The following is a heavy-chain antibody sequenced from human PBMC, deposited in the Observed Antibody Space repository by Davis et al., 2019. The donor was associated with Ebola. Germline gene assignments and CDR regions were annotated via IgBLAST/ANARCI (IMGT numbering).Heavy chain of an antibody. D-gene: IGHD3-3*01. CDR2: ISGSGGST. J-gene: IGHJ6*02. Sequence: GESLKISCAASGFTFSSYAMSWVRQAPGKGLEWVSAISGSGGSTYYADSVKGRFTISRDNSKNTLYLQMNSLRAEDTAVYYCARGLEYYDFWSGSPYYYGMDVWGQGTTVTVSS. V-gene: IGHV3-23*01. CDR1: GFTFSSYA. CDR3: ARGLEYYDFWSGSPYYYGMDV.